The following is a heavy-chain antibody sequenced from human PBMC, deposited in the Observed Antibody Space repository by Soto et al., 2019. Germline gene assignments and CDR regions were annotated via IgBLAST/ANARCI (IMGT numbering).Heavy chain of an antibody. CDR2: IIPIFGTA. J-gene: IGHJ4*02. Sequence: SVKVSCKASGGTFSSYAISWVRQAPGQGLEWMGGIIPIFGTANYAQKFQGRVTITADESTSTAYMELSSLRSEDTAVYYCARAGPEYDSSGYFDYWGQGTLVTVSS. V-gene: IGHV1-69*13. CDR1: GGTFSSYA. D-gene: IGHD3-22*01. CDR3: ARAGPEYDSSGYFDY.